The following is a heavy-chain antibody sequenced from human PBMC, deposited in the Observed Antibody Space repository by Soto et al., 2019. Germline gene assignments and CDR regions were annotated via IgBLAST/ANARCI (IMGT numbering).Heavy chain of an antibody. CDR3: ARLAMAARRGYYGMDV. D-gene: IGHD6-19*01. Sequence: EVQLVQFGAEVKKPGESLRISCKGSGYSFTSYWISWVRQMPGKGLEWMGRIDPSDSYTNYSPPFQGHVTISADKSITTAYLQWSSLKASDTAMYYCARLAMAARRGYYGMDVWGQGTTVTVSS. J-gene: IGHJ6*02. CDR1: GYSFTSYW. CDR2: IDPSDSYT. V-gene: IGHV5-10-1*01.